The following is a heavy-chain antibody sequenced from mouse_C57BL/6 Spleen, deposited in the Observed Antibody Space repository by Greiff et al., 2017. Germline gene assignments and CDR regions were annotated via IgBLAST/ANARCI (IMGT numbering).Heavy chain of an antibody. V-gene: IGHV1-82*01. J-gene: IGHJ4*01. Sequence: QVQLQQSGPELVKPGASVKISCKASGYAFSSSWLNWVKQRPGKGLEWIGRIYPGDGDTNYNGKFKGKATLTADKSSSTAYMQLSSLTSEDSAVYFCAREDYYGSSYDYYAMDYWGQGTSVTVSS. CDR2: IYPGDGDT. CDR3: AREDYYGSSYDYYAMDY. D-gene: IGHD1-1*01. CDR1: GYAFSSSW.